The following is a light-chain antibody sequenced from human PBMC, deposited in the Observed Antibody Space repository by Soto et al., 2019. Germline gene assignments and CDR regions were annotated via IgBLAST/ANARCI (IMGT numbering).Light chain of an antibody. CDR1: QSVSSTY. Sequence: IVLTQSPGTLSLSPGERATLSCRASQSVSSTYLAWYQHKLGQAPRLLIYGASSKASGIPDRFSGSGSGKDFTLTISRLEPEDFAVHYCQQYGSSPRSFGQGTKVDIK. V-gene: IGKV3-20*01. J-gene: IGKJ1*01. CDR2: GAS. CDR3: QQYGSSPRS.